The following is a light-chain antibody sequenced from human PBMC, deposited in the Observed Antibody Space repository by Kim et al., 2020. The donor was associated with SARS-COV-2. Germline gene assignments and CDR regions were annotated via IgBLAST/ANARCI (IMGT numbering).Light chain of an antibody. V-gene: IGKV3D-7*01. CDR1: QNIDNRY. Sequence: SPGERATLSCKASQNIDNRYLGWYQQKPGQAPRLLIYTASSRATGIPDRFSGSASGTDFTLTISSLQPEDFATYYCQQANSFPLTFGGGTKVDIK. J-gene: IGKJ4*01. CDR3: QQANSFPLT. CDR2: TAS.